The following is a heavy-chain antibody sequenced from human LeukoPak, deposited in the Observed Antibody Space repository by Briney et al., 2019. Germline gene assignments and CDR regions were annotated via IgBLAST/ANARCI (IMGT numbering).Heavy chain of an antibody. Sequence: PGGSLRLSCAASGFTFSSYAMSWVRQAPGKGLEWVSAISGSGDNTYYADSVKGRFTISRDNSKNTLYLQMNSLRAEDTALYYCAKGISYNSRGTYSFDYGAQETLVTVS. D-gene: IGHD3-22*01. V-gene: IGHV3-23*01. CDR1: GFTFSSYA. CDR3: AKGISYNSRGTYSFDY. CDR2: ISGSGDNT. J-gene: IGHJ4*02.